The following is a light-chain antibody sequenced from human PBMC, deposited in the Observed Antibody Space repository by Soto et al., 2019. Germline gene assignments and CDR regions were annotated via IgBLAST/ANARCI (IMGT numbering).Light chain of an antibody. CDR3: QRHSRSIT. CDR1: QSVNNNY. V-gene: IGKV3-20*01. CDR2: GAS. J-gene: IGKJ4*01. Sequence: VLTQPPGTLSLSPGERATLSCRASQSVNNNYLACYQQKPGQSPRLRIYGASIRDTAIPDRFSGSGSGTDFTLTISRLEPEDSSVYYCQRHSRSITVGGGTTVEIK.